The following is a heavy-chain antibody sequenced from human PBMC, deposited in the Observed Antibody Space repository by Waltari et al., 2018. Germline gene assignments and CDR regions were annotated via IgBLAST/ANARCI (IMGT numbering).Heavy chain of an antibody. CDR3: ATSSRYSSSWYRGNWFDP. J-gene: IGHJ5*02. D-gene: IGHD6-13*01. CDR2: FDPEDGET. CDR1: GYTLTELS. Sequence: QVQLVQSGAEVKKPGASVKVSCKVSGYTLTELSMHWVRQAPGKGLEWMGGFDPEDGETTYAQKFQGRVTMTTDTSTDTAYMELSSLRSEDTAVYYCATSSRYSSSWYRGNWFDPWGQGTLVTVSS. V-gene: IGHV1-24*01.